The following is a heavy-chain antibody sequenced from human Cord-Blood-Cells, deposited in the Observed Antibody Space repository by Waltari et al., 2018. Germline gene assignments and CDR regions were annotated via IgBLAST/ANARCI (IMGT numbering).Heavy chain of an antibody. Sequence: QVQLVQSGAEVKKPGASVTVYCKVSGYTLTESSMHWVRQAPGTGLEWMGGCGPEDGETIYAQKVQGRGTRTDDTATDTAYMELSSLRSEDTAVYYCATSPESLRYLDWSVAGAFDIWGQGTMVTVSS. J-gene: IGHJ3*02. CDR2: CGPEDGET. CDR1: GYTLTESS. V-gene: IGHV1-24*01. D-gene: IGHD3-9*01. CDR3: ATSPESLRYLDWSVAGAFDI.